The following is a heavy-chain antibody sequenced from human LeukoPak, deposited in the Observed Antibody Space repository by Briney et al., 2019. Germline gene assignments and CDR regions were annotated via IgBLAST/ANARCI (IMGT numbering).Heavy chain of an antibody. V-gene: IGHV3-64*04. CDR2: ISSNGETT. Sequence: PGGSLRLSCSASGFPFSSYAMHWVRQAPGKGLEYVSVISSNGETTYYADSVKGRFTISRDNSKNTLYLQMNSLRAEDTAVYYCARARNPLYCSGGSCYLYYYYYGMDVWGQGTTVTVSS. CDR3: ARARNPLYCSGGSCYLYYYYYGMDV. J-gene: IGHJ6*02. D-gene: IGHD2-15*01. CDR1: GFPFSSYA.